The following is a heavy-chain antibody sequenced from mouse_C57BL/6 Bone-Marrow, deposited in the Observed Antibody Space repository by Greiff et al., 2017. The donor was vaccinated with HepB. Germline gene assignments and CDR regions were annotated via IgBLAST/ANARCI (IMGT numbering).Heavy chain of an antibody. J-gene: IGHJ4*01. Sequence: DVKLVESGGGLVKPGGSLKLSCAASGFTFSSYTMSWVRQTPEKRLEWVATISGGGGNTYYPDSVKGRFTISRDNAKNTLYLQMSILRSEDTALYYCARMDYAMDYWGQGTSVTVSS. V-gene: IGHV5-9*01. CDR3: ARMDYAMDY. CDR2: ISGGGGNT. CDR1: GFTFSSYT.